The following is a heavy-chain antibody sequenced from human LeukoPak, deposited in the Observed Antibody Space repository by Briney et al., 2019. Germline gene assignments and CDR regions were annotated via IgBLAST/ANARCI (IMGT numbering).Heavy chain of an antibody. CDR1: GDSISSYY. CDR3: ARLTRLSTSPDRYYLDY. Sequence: SETLSLTCTVSGDSISSYYWSWLRQPPGKGLEWIGYINTSGGTNYIPSLKGRVTISIDTSKNQFSLKLSSVTAADSAVYYCARLTRLSTSPDRYYLDYWGQGALVTVSS. D-gene: IGHD3-16*02. J-gene: IGHJ4*02. V-gene: IGHV4-4*09. CDR2: INTSGGT.